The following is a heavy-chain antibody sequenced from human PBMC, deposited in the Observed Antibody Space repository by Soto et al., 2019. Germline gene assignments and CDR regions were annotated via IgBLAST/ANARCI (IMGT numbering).Heavy chain of an antibody. V-gene: IGHV3-30*18. J-gene: IGHJ5*02. CDR1: GFTFSSYG. D-gene: IGHD2-15*01. CDR2: ISYDGSNK. Sequence: QVQLVESGGGVVQPGRSLRLSCAASGFTFSSYGMHWVRQAPGKGLEWVAVISYDGSNKYYADSVKGRFTISRDNSKNTLYLQMHGLRAEDTAVYYCAKDPAHCSGGSCYFWFDPWGQGTQVTVSS. CDR3: AKDPAHCSGGSCYFWFDP.